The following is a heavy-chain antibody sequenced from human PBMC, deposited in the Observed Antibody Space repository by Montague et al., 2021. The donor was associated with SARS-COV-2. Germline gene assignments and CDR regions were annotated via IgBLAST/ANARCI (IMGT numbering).Heavy chain of an antibody. D-gene: IGHD2-21*01. Sequence: SETLSLTCIVSGGSINSFYWGWTRQPPGKGLEWIGYIYHSGTTHYSPSLKSRVAISLDTSKNQFSLTLNSVTAADTAVYYCARPSMVSRNYYYYGIDVWGQGTTATVSS. J-gene: IGHJ6*02. V-gene: IGHV4-59*01. CDR3: ARPSMVSRNYYYYGIDV. CDR2: IYHSGTT. CDR1: GGSINSFY.